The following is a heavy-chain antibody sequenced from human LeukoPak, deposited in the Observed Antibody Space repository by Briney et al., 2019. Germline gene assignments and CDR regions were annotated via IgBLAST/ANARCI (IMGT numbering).Heavy chain of an antibody. CDR1: GGSISSYY. CDR3: ARLVPRYRHSWFDP. D-gene: IGHD2-2*01. CDR2: IYYSGST. V-gene: IGHV4-59*01. Sequence: SETLSLTCTVSGGSISSYYWSWIRQPPGKGLEWIGYIYYSGSTNYNPSLKSRVTISVDTSKNQFSLKLSSVTAADTAVYYCARLVPRYRHSWFDPWGQGTLVTVSS. J-gene: IGHJ5*02.